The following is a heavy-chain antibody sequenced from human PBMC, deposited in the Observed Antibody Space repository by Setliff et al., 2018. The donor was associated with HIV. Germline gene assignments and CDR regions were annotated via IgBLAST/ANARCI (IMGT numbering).Heavy chain of an antibody. Sequence: SETLSLTCTVSGGSISSSSYYWGWIRQPPGKGLEWIGSIYYSGSTYYNPSLKSRVTISVDTSKNQFSLKLNSVTAADTAVYYCARDYGYSSGWYGDYYYYGMDVWGQGTTVTVS. J-gene: IGHJ6*02. D-gene: IGHD6-19*01. CDR3: ARDYGYSSGWYGDYYYYGMDV. CDR2: IYYSGST. CDR1: GGSISSSSYY. V-gene: IGHV4-39*07.